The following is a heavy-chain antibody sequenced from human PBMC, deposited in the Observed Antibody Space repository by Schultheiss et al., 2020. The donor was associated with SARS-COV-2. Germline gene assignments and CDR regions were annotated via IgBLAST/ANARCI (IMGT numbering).Heavy chain of an antibody. V-gene: IGHV3-74*01. CDR3: AKGFPLLTGDSSPPSN. CDR2: INSDGIRI. J-gene: IGHJ4*02. CDR1: EFSFSDYW. Sequence: GGSLRLSCEASEFSFSDYWMTWVRQAPGKGLEWVSRINSDGIRISYADSVKGRFTISRDNAKNTLYLQMNSLRAEDTALYYCAKGFPLLTGDSSPPSNWGQGTLVTVSS. D-gene: IGHD7-27*01.